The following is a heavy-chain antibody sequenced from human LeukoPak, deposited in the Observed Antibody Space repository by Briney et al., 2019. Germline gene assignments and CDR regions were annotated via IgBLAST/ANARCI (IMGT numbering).Heavy chain of an antibody. D-gene: IGHD3-16*01. Sequence: SETLSLTCTVSGGSISSGDYYWSWIRQPPGKGLEWIGYIYYSGSTYYNPSLKSRATISVDTSKNQFSLKLSSVTAADTAVYYCARATGGVSFDYWGQGTLVTVSS. CDR3: ARATGGVSFDY. CDR2: IYYSGST. CDR1: GGSISSGDYY. V-gene: IGHV4-30-4*01. J-gene: IGHJ4*02.